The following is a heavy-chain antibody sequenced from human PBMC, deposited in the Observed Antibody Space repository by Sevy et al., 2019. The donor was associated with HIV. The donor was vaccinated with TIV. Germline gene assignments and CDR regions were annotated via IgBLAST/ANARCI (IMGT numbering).Heavy chain of an antibody. CDR2: INPNSGGT. J-gene: IGHJ4*02. Sequence: ASVKVSCKASGYTFTGYYMHWVRQAPGQGLEWMGWINPNSGGTNYAQKFQGRVTMTRDTSISTAYVELSRLRSDDTAVYYCHYYDSSGRGYWGQGTLVTVSS. CDR3: HYYDSSGRGY. D-gene: IGHD3-22*01. CDR1: GYTFTGYY. V-gene: IGHV1-2*02.